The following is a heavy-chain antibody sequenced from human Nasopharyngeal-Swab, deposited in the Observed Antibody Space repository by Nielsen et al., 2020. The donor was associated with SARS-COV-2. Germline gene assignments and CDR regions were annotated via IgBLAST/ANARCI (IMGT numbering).Heavy chain of an antibody. CDR1: GFTFSDYY. J-gene: IGHJ4*02. V-gene: IGHV3-11*01. D-gene: IGHD3-9*01. CDR3: AKVSHILTGCYPSDY. Sequence: GESLKISCAASGFTFSDYYMSWIRPAPGKGLEWVSSISSSGSTIYYADSVTGRFTISRDNSKNTLYLQMNSLRAEDTAVYYCAKVSHILTGCYPSDYWGQGTLVTVSS. CDR2: ISSSGSTI.